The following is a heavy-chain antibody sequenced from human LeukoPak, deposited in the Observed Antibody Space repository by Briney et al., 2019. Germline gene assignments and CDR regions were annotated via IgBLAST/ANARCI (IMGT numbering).Heavy chain of an antibody. CDR1: GGTFSSYA. D-gene: IGHD3-10*01. CDR2: IIPILGIA. J-gene: IGHJ1*01. V-gene: IGHV1-69*04. CDR3: ATGEYYYGSGRLAEYFQH. Sequence: ASVKVSCKASGGTFSSYAISWVRQAPGQGLEWMGRIIPILGIANYAQKFQGRVTITADKSTSTAYMELSSLRSEDTAVYYCATGEYYYGSGRLAEYFQHWGQGTLVTVSS.